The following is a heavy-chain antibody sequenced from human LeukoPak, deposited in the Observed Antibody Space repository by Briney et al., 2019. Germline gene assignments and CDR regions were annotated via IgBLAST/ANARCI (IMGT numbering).Heavy chain of an antibody. D-gene: IGHD3-10*01. J-gene: IGHJ4*02. CDR2: FGGSGASV. CDR3: AKSGPYYYDY. CDR1: GFTFSSYE. V-gene: IGHV3-23*01. Sequence: GGSLRLSCAASGFTFSSYEMNWVRQAPGKGLEWVSTFGGSGASVYYADSVKGRFTVSRDNSKNTLYLQMNSLRVEDTAVYYCAKSGPYYYDYWGQGTLVTVSS.